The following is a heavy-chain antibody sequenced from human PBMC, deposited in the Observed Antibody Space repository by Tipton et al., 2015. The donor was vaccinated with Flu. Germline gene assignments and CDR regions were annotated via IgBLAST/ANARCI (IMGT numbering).Heavy chain of an antibody. J-gene: IGHJ6*02. CDR2: INPNSGGT. V-gene: IGHV1-2*02. D-gene: IGHD4/OR15-4a*01. CDR1: GYTFTGYY. Sequence: QLVQSGAGVKKPGASVKVSCKASGYTFTGYYMHWVRQAPGQGLGWMGWINPNSGGTNYAQKFQGRVTMTRDTSISTAYMELSRLRSDDTAVYYCARVRVRPDPYYYGMDVWGQGTTVTVSS. CDR3: ARVRVRPDPYYYGMDV.